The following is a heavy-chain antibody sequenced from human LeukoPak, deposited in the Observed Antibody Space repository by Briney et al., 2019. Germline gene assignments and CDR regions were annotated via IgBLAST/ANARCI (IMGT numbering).Heavy chain of an antibody. CDR3: AKDLRTRYSYGRGNWFDP. CDR1: GFTFSSYA. J-gene: IGHJ5*02. Sequence: GGSLRLSCAASGFTFSSYAMSWVRQAPGKGRKWVSAISGSGGSTYYADSVKGRFTISRDNSKNTLYLQMNSLRAEDTAVYYCAKDLRTRYSYGRGNWFDPWGQGTLVTVSS. CDR2: ISGSGGST. V-gene: IGHV3-23*01. D-gene: IGHD5-18*01.